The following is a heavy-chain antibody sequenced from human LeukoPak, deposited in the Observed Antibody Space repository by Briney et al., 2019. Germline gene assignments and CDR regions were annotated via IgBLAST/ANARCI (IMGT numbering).Heavy chain of an antibody. J-gene: IGHJ3*02. CDR2: ISGSGSAT. Sequence: GGSLRLSCAASGFTFSDYYMSWIRQAPGKGLDWVSYISGSGSATYYADSVKGRFTISRDNAKNSLYLQMNSLRAEDTAVYYCARDAGSGLVVVSSERYDIWGQGTMVTVSS. V-gene: IGHV3-11*04. D-gene: IGHD3-22*01. CDR1: GFTFSDYY. CDR3: ARDAGSGLVVVSSERYDI.